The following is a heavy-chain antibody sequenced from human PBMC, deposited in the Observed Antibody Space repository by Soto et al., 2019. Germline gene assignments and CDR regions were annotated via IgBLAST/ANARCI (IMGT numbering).Heavy chain of an antibody. J-gene: IGHJ6*03. D-gene: IGHD1-7*01. CDR1: GGSFSGYY. Sequence: SETLSLTCAVYGGSFSGYYWSWIRQPPGKGLEWIGEINHSGSTNYNPSLKSRVTISVDTSKNQFSLKLSSVTAADTAVYYCARGPYNWNYDYYYYYYMDVWGKGTTVTVSS. V-gene: IGHV4-34*01. CDR2: INHSGST. CDR3: ARGPYNWNYDYYYYYYMDV.